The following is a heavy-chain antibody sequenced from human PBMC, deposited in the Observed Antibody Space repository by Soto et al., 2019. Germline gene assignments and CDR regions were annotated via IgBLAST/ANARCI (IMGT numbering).Heavy chain of an antibody. J-gene: IGHJ5*02. D-gene: IGHD3-10*01. CDR3: AKDYRDYYGSGSYFWFDP. CDR2: ISGSGGST. Sequence: PGGSLRLSCAASGFTFSSYAMSWVRQAPGKGLEWVSAISGSGGSTYYADSVKGRFTISRDNSKNTLYLQMNSLRAEDTAVYYCAKDYRDYYGSGSYFWFDPWGQGTLVTVSS. CDR1: GFTFSSYA. V-gene: IGHV3-23*01.